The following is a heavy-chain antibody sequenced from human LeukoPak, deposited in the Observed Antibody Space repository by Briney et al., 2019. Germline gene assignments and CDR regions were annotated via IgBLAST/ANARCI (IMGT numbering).Heavy chain of an antibody. CDR3: ARRGETAMVGDY. CDR2: FLYNANMK. J-gene: IGHJ4*02. V-gene: IGHV3-30*02. Sequence: GAPLHICCAACGSTISSYGIYCLRQAGKKLQWLASFLYNANMKYYAESVKGRFTISRDNAKNSLYLQMDGLRAEDTAVYYCARRGETAMVGDYWGRGTLVTVSS. D-gene: IGHD5-18*01. CDR1: GSTISSYG.